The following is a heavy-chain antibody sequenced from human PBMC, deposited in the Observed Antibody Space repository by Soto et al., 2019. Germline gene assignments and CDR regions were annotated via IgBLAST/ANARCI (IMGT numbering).Heavy chain of an antibody. CDR3: ARSYGSGSYAGGMDV. J-gene: IGHJ6*02. Sequence: GGSLRLSCAASGFTFSSYAMHWVRQAPGKGLEWVAVISYDGSNKYYADSVKGRFTISRDNSKNTLYLQMNSLRAEDTAVYYCARSYGSGSYAGGMDVWGQGTTVTVSS. CDR2: ISYDGSNK. CDR1: GFTFSSYA. D-gene: IGHD3-10*01. V-gene: IGHV3-30-3*01.